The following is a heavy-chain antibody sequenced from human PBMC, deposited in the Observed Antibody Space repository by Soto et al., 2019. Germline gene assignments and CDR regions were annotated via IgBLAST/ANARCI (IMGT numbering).Heavy chain of an antibody. CDR1: GYTFTSHG. V-gene: IGHV1-18*04. CDR2: ISIYNGNT. J-gene: IGHJ4*02. CDR3: GLRPRAPIPVDY. Sequence: VQLVQSGGEVRMPGASVKVSCKASGYTFTSHGFTWVRQAPGQGLEWMGWISIYNGNTHYAQKFQVRLTLTIDTSTSTAYMELRSLTSAATAVYFCGLRPRAPIPVDYRGQGTLVTVAS. D-gene: IGHD2-2*02.